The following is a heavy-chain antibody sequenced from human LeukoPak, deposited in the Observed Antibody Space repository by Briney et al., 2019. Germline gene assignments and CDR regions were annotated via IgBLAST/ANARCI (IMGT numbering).Heavy chain of an antibody. CDR1: GFTFSNYA. J-gene: IGHJ5*02. D-gene: IGHD7-27*01. CDR3: ARDPPAPNWGPYNWFDP. V-gene: IGHV3-23*01. CDR2: ISGSGGST. Sequence: GGSLRLSCAASGFTFSNYAMSWVRQAPGKGLEWVSTISGSGGSTYYADSVKGRFTISRDNAKNSLYLQMNSLRAEDTAVYYCARDPPAPNWGPYNWFDPWGQGTLVTVSS.